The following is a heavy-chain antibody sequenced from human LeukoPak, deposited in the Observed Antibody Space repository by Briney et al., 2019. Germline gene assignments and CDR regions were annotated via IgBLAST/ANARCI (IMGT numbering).Heavy chain of an antibody. CDR2: SYYSGST. Sequence: PSETLSLTCTVSGGSISSSSYYWGWIRQPPGKGLEWIGSSYYSGSTYYNPSLKSRVTISVDTSKNQFSLKPSSVTAADTAVYYCARVDSMITFGGVIVGAAFDIWGQGTMVTVSS. D-gene: IGHD3-16*02. CDR1: GGSISSSSYY. V-gene: IGHV4-39*07. J-gene: IGHJ3*02. CDR3: ARVDSMITFGGVIVGAAFDI.